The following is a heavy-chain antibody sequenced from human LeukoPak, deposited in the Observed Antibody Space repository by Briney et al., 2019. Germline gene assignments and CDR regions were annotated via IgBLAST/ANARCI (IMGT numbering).Heavy chain of an antibody. CDR3: ATSGLVYGDYGFDY. Sequence: SETLSLTCAVYGGSFSGYYWSWIRQPSGKGLEWIGEINHSGSTNYNPSLKSRVTISVDTSKNQFSLKLSSVTAADTAVYYCATSGLVYGDYGFDYWGQGTLVTVSS. CDR2: INHSGST. D-gene: IGHD4-17*01. J-gene: IGHJ4*02. CDR1: GGSFSGYY. V-gene: IGHV4-34*01.